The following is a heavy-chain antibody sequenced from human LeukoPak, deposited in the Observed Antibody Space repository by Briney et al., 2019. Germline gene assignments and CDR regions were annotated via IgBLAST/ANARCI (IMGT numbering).Heavy chain of an antibody. CDR3: ARETVIPHYFDY. CDR1: GFTVSNNY. CDR2: IYSGGNT. J-gene: IGHJ4*02. Sequence: GGSLRLSRAVFGFTVSNNYMNWVRQAPGKGLEWVSVIYSGGNTYYADSVKGRFTISRDNSKNTLYLQMNSLRAEDTAVYYCARETVIPHYFDYWGQGTLVTVSS. D-gene: IGHD3-16*02. V-gene: IGHV3-53*01.